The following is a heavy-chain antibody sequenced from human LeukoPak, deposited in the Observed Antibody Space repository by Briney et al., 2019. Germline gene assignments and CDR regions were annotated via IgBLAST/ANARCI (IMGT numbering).Heavy chain of an antibody. J-gene: IGHJ1*01. CDR1: GYTFTSYY. Sequence: ASVKVFCKTSGYTFTSYYIRWVRQAPGQGLEWMGIISPSGGSTSYPQKFQDRVTMTRDTSTSTVYMELSSLKSDDTAIYYCARGVFGELEKLMFQHWGQGTLVTVSS. V-gene: IGHV1-46*01. D-gene: IGHD3-10*02. CDR3: ARGVFGELEKLMFQH. CDR2: ISPSGGST.